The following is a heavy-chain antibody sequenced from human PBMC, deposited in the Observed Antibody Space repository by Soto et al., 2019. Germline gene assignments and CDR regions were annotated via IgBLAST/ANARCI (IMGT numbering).Heavy chain of an antibody. Sequence: PSETLSLTCTVSGASISSTDCYWGWIRQPPGKGLEWVGSIYHSRSTTYNPSLKNRVTVSVDTSKHQLSLMLSFVSAADTAVYYFARHADSSGRGFDFWGQGTRVTVSS. CDR1: GASISSTDCY. J-gene: IGHJ4*02. CDR2: IYHSRST. V-gene: IGHV4-39*01. D-gene: IGHD3-22*01. CDR3: ARHADSSGRGFDF.